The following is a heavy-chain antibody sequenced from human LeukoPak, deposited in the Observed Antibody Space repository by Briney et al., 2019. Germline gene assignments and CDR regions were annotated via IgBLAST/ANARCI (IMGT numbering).Heavy chain of an antibody. CDR2: ISGVSSDT. V-gene: IGHV3-11*05. Sequence: GGSLRLSCAASGFTLRDYYMNWIRQAPGKGPECLSYISGVSSDTNYADSVKGRFSISRDNAKNSLYLQMNSLRAEDTAVYYCARDFVYGDSLEYFQDWGQGTLVTVSS. J-gene: IGHJ1*01. D-gene: IGHD4-17*01. CDR1: GFTLRDYY. CDR3: ARDFVYGDSLEYFQD.